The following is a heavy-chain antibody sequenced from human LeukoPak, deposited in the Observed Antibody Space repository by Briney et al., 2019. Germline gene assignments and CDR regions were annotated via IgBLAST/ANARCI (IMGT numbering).Heavy chain of an antibody. Sequence: GASVKVSCKASGYTLTSYGIRWVRQAPGQGLEWMGWISANDGKTHYSERHQGRVTMSTDTVTSTAYMELRSLRSDDTAVYYCARELHVERDDYWGQGTLVTVSS. J-gene: IGHJ4*02. CDR1: GYTLTSYG. CDR3: ARELHVERDDY. D-gene: IGHD1-1*01. V-gene: IGHV1-18*01. CDR2: ISANDGKT.